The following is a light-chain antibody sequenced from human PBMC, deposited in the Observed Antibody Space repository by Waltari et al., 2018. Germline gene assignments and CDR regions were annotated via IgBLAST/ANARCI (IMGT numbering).Light chain of an antibody. J-gene: IGLJ2*01. Sequence: SSELTQDPVVSVALGHTVTITCKGRSLATFYANWYQQRPGQAPVHVFYGKNSRPSGLPDRFSGSNSGNSASVTITGTQAEDEAAYYCNSRDTSGKHVLFGGGTKLTVL. CDR3: NSRDTSGKHVL. CDR2: GKN. V-gene: IGLV3-19*01. CDR1: SLATFY.